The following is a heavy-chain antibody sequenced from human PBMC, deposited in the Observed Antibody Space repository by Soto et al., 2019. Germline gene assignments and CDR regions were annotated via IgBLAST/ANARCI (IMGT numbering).Heavy chain of an antibody. CDR3: ARGPQSYCSASGHYYYYRMAF. CDR2: IYCSGSA. J-gene: IGHJ6*01. CDR1: VGSISSYD. D-gene: IGHD3-10*01. V-gene: IGHV4-59*01. Sequence: PSETLSFTCTVSVGSISSYDWSWIRQRPGKGLECIVYIYCSGSANYDPSLKSRVNISVDTSKNQFSLKLSSVTAADTAVPYRARGPQSYCSASGHYYYYRMAFWGQGTRVTVSS.